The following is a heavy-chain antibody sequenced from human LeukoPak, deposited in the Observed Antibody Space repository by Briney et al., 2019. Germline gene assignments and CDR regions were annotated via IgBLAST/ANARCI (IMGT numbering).Heavy chain of an antibody. D-gene: IGHD3-22*01. J-gene: IGHJ4*02. CDR3: AKAWDYYDSSGEYYFDY. CDR1: GFTFSSYG. CDR2: IWYDGSNK. V-gene: IGHV3-33*06. Sequence: GGSLRLSCAAPGFTFSSYGMHWVRQAPGKGLEWVAVIWYDGSNKYYADSVKGRFTISRDNSKNTLYLQMNSLRAEDTAVYYCAKAWDYYDSSGEYYFDYWGQGTLVTVSS.